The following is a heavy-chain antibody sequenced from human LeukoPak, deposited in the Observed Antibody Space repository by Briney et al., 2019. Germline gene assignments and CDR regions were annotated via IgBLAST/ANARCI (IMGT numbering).Heavy chain of an antibody. CDR2: IYYSGST. CDR3: ARVRGYYDSSGYDY. V-gene: IGHV4-59*01. Sequence: KASETLSLTCTVSGASISSYYWSWIGQPPGKGLEWIGYIYYSGSTNYNPALKSRVTISEDTSKNQISLKLSSVTAADTAVYYCARVRGYYDSSGYDYWGQGTLVTVSS. J-gene: IGHJ4*02. CDR1: GASISSYY. D-gene: IGHD3-22*01.